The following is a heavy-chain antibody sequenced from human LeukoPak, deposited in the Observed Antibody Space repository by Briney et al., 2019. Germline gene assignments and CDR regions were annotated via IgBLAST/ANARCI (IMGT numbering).Heavy chain of an antibody. Sequence: GGSLRLSCAASGFTFSSYGMHWVRQAPGKGLEGGAVIWYDGSNKYCADSVKGRFTISRDNSKITLYLQMNSLRAEDTAVYYCARDLETIYGGDRFDYWGQGTLVTVSS. CDR2: IWYDGSNK. D-gene: IGHD3-9*01. V-gene: IGHV3-33*01. CDR3: ARDLETIYGGDRFDY. CDR1: GFTFSSYG. J-gene: IGHJ4*02.